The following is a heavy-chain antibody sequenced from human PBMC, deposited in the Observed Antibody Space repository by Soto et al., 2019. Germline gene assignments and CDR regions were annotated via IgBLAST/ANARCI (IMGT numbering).Heavy chain of an antibody. CDR1: GFTLSSYS. J-gene: IGHJ4*02. CDR3: ARESLPITGTVSDY. Sequence: PGGSLRLSCAASGFTLSSYSMNWVRQAPGKGLEWVSSISSSSSYIYYADSVKGRFTISRDNAKNSLYLQMNSLRAEDTAVYYCARESLPITGTVSDYWGQGTLVTVSS. V-gene: IGHV3-21*01. CDR2: ISSSSSYI. D-gene: IGHD1-20*01.